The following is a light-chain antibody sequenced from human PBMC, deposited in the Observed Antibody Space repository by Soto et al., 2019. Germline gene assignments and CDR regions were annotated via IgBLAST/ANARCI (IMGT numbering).Light chain of an antibody. V-gene: IGLV1-40*01. J-gene: IGLJ3*02. CDR2: GNS. CDR3: QSYDISLSGWV. Sequence: QSVLTQPPSVSWAPGQRVTISCTGSSSNIGAGYDVHWYQQLPGTAPKLLIYGNSNRPSGVPDRFSGSKSGTSASLAITGLQAEDEADYYCQSYDISLSGWVFGGGTKLTVL. CDR1: SSNIGAGYD.